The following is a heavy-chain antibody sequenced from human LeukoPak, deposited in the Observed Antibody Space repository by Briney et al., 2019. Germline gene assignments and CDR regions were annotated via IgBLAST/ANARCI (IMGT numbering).Heavy chain of an antibody. J-gene: IGHJ6*02. Sequence: SETLSLTCTVSAASISSYYWSWIRQPPGKGLEWIGYIYYSGSTDYNPSLKSRVAISVDTSKNQVSLRLSSVTAADTAVYYCARDRVYSAQDHGMDVWGQGTTVTVSS. CDR1: AASISSYY. V-gene: IGHV4-59*01. D-gene: IGHD2-21*01. CDR3: ARDRVYSAQDHGMDV. CDR2: IYYSGST.